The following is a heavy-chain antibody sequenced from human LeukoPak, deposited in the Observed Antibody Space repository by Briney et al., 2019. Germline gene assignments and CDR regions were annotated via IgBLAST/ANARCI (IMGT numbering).Heavy chain of an antibody. CDR3: AKGPGYATGKRYFDL. CDR1: GFSFSSSW. Sequence: PGGSLRLSCAASGFSFSSSWMHWVRQAPGKGLVWISRIKSDGSSASYADSVKGRFTISRDNAKNTLYLQMNSLRPEDTALYYCAKGPGYATGKRYFDLWGRGTPVSVSS. J-gene: IGHJ2*01. CDR2: IKSDGSSA. V-gene: IGHV3-74*01. D-gene: IGHD2-2*01.